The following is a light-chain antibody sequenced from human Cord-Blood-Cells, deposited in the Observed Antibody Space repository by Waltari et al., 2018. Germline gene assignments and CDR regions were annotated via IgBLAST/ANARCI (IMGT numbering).Light chain of an antibody. CDR2: DVS. CDR3: CSYAGSYGWV. V-gene: IGLV2-11*01. CDR1: SSDVGGYNY. Sequence: QSALTQPRSVSGSPGQSVTISCTGTSSDVGGYNYVSWYQQHPGKAPKLMIYDVSKRPSGVPDRFSGSKSGNTASLTISGLQAEDEADYYRCSYAGSYGWVFGGGTKLTVL. J-gene: IGLJ3*02.